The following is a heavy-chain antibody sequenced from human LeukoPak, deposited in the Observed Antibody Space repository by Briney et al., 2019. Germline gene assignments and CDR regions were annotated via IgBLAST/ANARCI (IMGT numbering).Heavy chain of an antibody. J-gene: IGHJ5*02. Sequence: GASVKVSCKTSGFTFTTYSMHWVRQAPGERLEWMGWINAANGNTQYSQKFQGRVTITRDISASTAYMELSSLRSEDTAVYYCVRGAPIRVAVAATFDPWGQGTLVTVPS. D-gene: IGHD6-19*01. V-gene: IGHV1-3*01. CDR1: GFTFTTYS. CDR3: VRGAPIRVAVAATFDP. CDR2: INAANGNT.